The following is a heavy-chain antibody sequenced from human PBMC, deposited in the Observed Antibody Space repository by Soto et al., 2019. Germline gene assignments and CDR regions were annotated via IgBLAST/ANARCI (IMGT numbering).Heavy chain of an antibody. D-gene: IGHD6-19*01. CDR3: ARGGGGWYEDL. CDR2: INHSGST. J-gene: IGHJ4*02. CDR1: GGSFSGYY. V-gene: IGHV4-34*01. Sequence: QVHLQQWGAGLLKPSETLSLTCAVYGGSFSGYYWSWIRQPPGKGLEWIGEINHSGSTNYNPSLKRRVTISVDTSKNQFSVKLSSVTAADTAVYYCARGGGGWYEDLWDQGTLVTVSS.